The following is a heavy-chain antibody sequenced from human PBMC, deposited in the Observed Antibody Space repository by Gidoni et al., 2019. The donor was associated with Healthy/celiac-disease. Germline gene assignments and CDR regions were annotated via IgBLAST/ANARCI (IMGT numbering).Heavy chain of an antibody. CDR2: IYYSGST. D-gene: IGHD3-9*01. CDR1: GGSISRGDYY. CDR3: ARGLDILTGWFSGPYMDV. J-gene: IGHJ6*02. Sequence: QVQLQESGPGLVKPSQTLSLTCTVSGGSISRGDYYWSWIRQPPGKGLEWIGYIYYSGSTYYNPSLKSRVTISVDTSKNQFSLKLSSVTAADTAVYYCARGLDILTGWFSGPYMDVWGQGTTVTVSS. V-gene: IGHV4-30-4*01.